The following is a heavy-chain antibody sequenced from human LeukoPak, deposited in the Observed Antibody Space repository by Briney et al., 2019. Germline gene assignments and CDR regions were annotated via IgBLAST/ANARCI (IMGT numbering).Heavy chain of an antibody. CDR1: GGTFSSYA. CDR3: ARGVSGYQGYYNMDV. Sequence: SVKVSCKASGGTFSSYAINWVRQAPGQGLEWVGRIIPIFGIANYAQKFQGRVTITTDESTSTAYMELSSLRSEDTAVYYCARGVSGYQGYYNMDVWDKGTTVTVSS. V-gene: IGHV1-69*05. CDR2: IIPIFGIA. D-gene: IGHD3-22*01. J-gene: IGHJ6*03.